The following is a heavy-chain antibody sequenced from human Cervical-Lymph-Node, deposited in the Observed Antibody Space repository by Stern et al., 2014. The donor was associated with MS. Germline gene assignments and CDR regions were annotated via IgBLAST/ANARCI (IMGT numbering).Heavy chain of an antibody. CDR3: ARGIVATIHTF. CDR1: GGTFSSYA. CDR2: ISPILGTA. Sequence: VQLVESGAEVKKPGSSVKVSCKASGGTFSSYAITCVRQAPGHGLEWMGGISPILGTANYAQKFQGRVKITADESTRTAYMELSSLRSEDTAVYYCARGIVATIHTFWGQGTLVTVSS. J-gene: IGHJ4*02. V-gene: IGHV1-69*01. D-gene: IGHD5-12*01.